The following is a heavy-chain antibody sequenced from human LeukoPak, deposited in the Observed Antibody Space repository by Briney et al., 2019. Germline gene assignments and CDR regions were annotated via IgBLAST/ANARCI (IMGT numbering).Heavy chain of an antibody. J-gene: IGHJ4*02. CDR3: AKDSGPGSFYPTGDEY. V-gene: IGHV3-23*01. CDR2: ISDSGGGT. D-gene: IGHD3-10*01. CDR1: GFTFSNYA. Sequence: GGSLRLSCAASGFTFSNYAMTWVHQAPEKGLKWVSSISDSGGGTHYEDSVKGRFTISRDNSKNTLYLQMNSLRAEDTAVYYCAKDSGPGSFYPTGDEYWGQGILVTVSS.